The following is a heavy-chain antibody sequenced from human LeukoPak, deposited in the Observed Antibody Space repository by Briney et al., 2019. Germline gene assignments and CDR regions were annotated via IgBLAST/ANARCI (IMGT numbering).Heavy chain of an antibody. D-gene: IGHD3-22*01. Sequence: GGSLRLSCAASGFTFSSYAMSWVRQAPGKGLEWVSGISGSGTSTYYADSVKGRFTISRDNSKNTLYLQMNSLRAEDTAVYYCASRNYYDSSGYYYYYFDYWGQGTLVTVSS. CDR1: GFTFSSYA. V-gene: IGHV3-23*01. CDR2: ISGSGTST. CDR3: ASRNYYDSSGYYYYYFDY. J-gene: IGHJ4*02.